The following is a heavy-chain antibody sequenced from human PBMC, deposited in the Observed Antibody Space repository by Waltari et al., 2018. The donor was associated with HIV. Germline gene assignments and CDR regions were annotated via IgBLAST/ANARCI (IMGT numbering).Heavy chain of an antibody. CDR3: ARAQWLVWWYFDL. J-gene: IGHJ2*01. CDR2: IYSGGST. CDR1: GFTVSSNY. D-gene: IGHD6-19*01. V-gene: IGHV3-53*01. Sequence: EVQLVESGGGLIQPGGSLRLSCAASGFTVSSNYMGWVRQAPGKGLEWVSVIYSGGSTYYADSVKGRFTISRDNSKNTLYLQMNSLRAEDTAVYYCARAQWLVWWYFDLWGRGTLVTVSS.